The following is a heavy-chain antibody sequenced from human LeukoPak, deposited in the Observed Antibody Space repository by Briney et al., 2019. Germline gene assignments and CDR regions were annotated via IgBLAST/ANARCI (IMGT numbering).Heavy chain of an antibody. Sequence: ASVKVSCKASGYTFTGYYMHWVRQAPGQGLEWMGWINPNSGGTNYARKFQGRVTMTRDTSISTAYMELSRLRSDDTAVYYCARVRAIFGVATPLDYWGQGTLVTVSS. J-gene: IGHJ4*02. CDR3: ARVRAIFGVATPLDY. CDR2: INPNSGGT. CDR1: GYTFTGYY. D-gene: IGHD3-3*01. V-gene: IGHV1-2*02.